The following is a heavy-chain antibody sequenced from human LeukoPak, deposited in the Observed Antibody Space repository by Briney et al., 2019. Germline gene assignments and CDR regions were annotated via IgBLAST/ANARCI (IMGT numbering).Heavy chain of an antibody. J-gene: IGHJ4*02. V-gene: IGHV3-7*01. CDR2: IKQDGNEK. Sequence: GGPLTLSCAASGFTFTNYWMSWVRQAPGTGLEWVANIKQDGNEKYYVDSVRGRFTITRDNAKNSLYLQMNSLRAEDTAVYYCARGGTSGYSSSLHFWGGNYYFDYWGQGTLVTVSS. D-gene: IGHD6-13*01. CDR1: GFTFTNYW. CDR3: ARGGTSGYSSSLHFWGGNYYFDY.